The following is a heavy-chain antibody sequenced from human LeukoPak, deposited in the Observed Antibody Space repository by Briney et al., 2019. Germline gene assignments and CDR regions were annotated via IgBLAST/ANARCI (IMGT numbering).Heavy chain of an antibody. J-gene: IGHJ4*02. Sequence: PGGSLRLSCAASGFTFRNFWMSWVRQAPGKGLEWLANINQDGSAKYYVDSVKGRFTISRDNAKNSLYLQMNSLRAEDTAVYYCARDNTMVRGVINSFDYWGQGTLVTVSS. CDR2: INQDGSAK. V-gene: IGHV3-7*01. CDR1: GFTFRNFW. D-gene: IGHD3-10*01. CDR3: ARDNTMVRGVINSFDY.